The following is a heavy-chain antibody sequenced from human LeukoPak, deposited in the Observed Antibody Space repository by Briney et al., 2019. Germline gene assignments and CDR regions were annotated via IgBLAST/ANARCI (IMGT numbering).Heavy chain of an antibody. J-gene: IGHJ4*02. V-gene: IGHV3-64D*06. CDR3: VKDRSGDWWYY. D-gene: IGHD2-8*02. CDR1: GFTFSSYA. CDR2: ISSNGGST. Sequence: GGSLRLSCSASGFTFSSYAMHWARQAPGKGLEYVSAISSNGGSTYYADSVKGRFTISRDNSKNTLYLQMSSLRAEDTAVYYCVKDRSGDWWYYWGQGTLVTVSS.